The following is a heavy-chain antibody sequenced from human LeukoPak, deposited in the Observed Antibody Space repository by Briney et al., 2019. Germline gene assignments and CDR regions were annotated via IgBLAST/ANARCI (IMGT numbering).Heavy chain of an antibody. CDR3: ASGTECGGDCYSL. CDR2: IYHSGST. V-gene: IGHV4-30-2*01. CDR1: GGSISSGGYS. D-gene: IGHD2-21*02. Sequence: SQTLSLTCAVSGGSISSGGYSWSWIRQPPGKGLGGIGYIYHSGSTYYNPSLKSRVTISVDRSKNQFSLKLSSVTAADTAVYYCASGTECGGDCYSLWGQGTLVTVPS. J-gene: IGHJ4*02.